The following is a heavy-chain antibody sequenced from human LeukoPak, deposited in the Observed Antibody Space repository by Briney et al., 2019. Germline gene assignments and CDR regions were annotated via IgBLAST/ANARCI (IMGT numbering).Heavy chain of an antibody. Sequence: GGSLRLSCAASGFTFSNYAMSWVRQAPGKGLEWVSTVSGSGGTTYYADSVKGRFTISRDNSKNTLFLQMNSLRAEGTAVYYCAKDRFNSGGYYYFDYWGQGTLVTVSS. CDR1: GFTFSNYA. J-gene: IGHJ4*02. V-gene: IGHV3-23*01. CDR2: VSGSGGTT. D-gene: IGHD3-22*01. CDR3: AKDRFNSGGYYYFDY.